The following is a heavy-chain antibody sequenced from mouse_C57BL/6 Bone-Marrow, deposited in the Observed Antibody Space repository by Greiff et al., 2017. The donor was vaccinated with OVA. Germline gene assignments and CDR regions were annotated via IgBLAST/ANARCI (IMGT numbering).Heavy chain of an antibody. CDR3: ARKNYSNFWFAY. D-gene: IGHD2-5*01. CDR1: GYTFTSYW. V-gene: IGHV1-72*01. Sequence: VQLKQPGAELVKPGASVKLSCKASGYTFTSYWMHWVKQRPGRGLEWIGRIDPNSGGTKYNEKFKSKATLTVDKPSSTAYMQLSSLTSEDSAVYYCARKNYSNFWFAYWGQGTLVTVSA. CDR2: IDPNSGGT. J-gene: IGHJ3*01.